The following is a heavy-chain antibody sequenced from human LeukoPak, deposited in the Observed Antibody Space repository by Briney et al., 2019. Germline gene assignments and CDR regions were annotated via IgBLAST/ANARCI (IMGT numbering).Heavy chain of an antibody. J-gene: IGHJ4*02. CDR3: ARQRGSCVDY. D-gene: IGHD1-26*01. CDR2: ISSSGSTI. Sequence: GGSLRLSCAASGFTFSSYSMNWVRQAPGKGLEWVSYISSSGSTIYYADSVKGRFTISRDNAKNSLYLQMNSLRAEDTAVYYCARQRGSCVDYWGQGTLVTVSS. CDR1: GFTFSSYS. V-gene: IGHV3-48*04.